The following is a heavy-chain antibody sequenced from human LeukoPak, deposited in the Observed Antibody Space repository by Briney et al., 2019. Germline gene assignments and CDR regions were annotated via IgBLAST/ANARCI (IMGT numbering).Heavy chain of an antibody. CDR1: GFTFSSYW. V-gene: IGHV3-7*01. CDR3: ARGGGAGLFYYFDF. Sequence: AGGSLRLSCAASGFTFSSYWMSWVRQAPGKGLEWVANIKLDGSEKYYVDSVKGRFTISRDNAKKSLHLQMNSLRDEDTAVYYCARGGGAGLFYYFDFWGQGTLVTVSS. CDR2: IKLDGSEK. J-gene: IGHJ4*02. D-gene: IGHD2-21*01.